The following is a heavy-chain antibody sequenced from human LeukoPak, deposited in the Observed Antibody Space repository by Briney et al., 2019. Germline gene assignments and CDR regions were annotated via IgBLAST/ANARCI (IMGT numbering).Heavy chain of an antibody. CDR2: IRYDGSNK. D-gene: IGHD3-10*01. V-gene: IGHV3-30*02. CDR3: AKDRGSSGSYYTFDY. J-gene: IGHJ4*02. CDR1: GITLSYLC. Sequence: GSLRPLCKAAGITLSYLCMHWVRQAPGQGLEGVAFIRYDGSNKYYADSVKGRFTISRDNSKNTLYLQMNSLRAEDTAVYYCAKDRGSSGSYYTFDYWGQGTLVTVSS.